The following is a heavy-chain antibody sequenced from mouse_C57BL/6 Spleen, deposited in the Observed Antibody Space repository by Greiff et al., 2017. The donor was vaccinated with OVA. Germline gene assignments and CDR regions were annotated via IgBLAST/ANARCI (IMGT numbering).Heavy chain of an antibody. D-gene: IGHD1-1*01. CDR3: ARRSYGSSYAWFAY. Sequence: QVQLQQPGAELVRPGSSVKLSCKASGYTFTSYWMDWVKQRPGQGLEWIGNIYPSDSETHYNQKFKDKATLTVDKSSSPAYMQLSSLTSEDSAVYYCARRSYGSSYAWFAYWGQGTLVTVSA. V-gene: IGHV1-61*01. CDR1: GYTFTSYW. J-gene: IGHJ3*01. CDR2: IYPSDSET.